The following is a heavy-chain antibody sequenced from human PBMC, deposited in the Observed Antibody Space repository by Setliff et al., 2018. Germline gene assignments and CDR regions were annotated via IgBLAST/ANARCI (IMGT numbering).Heavy chain of an antibody. D-gene: IGHD1-26*01. J-gene: IGHJ3*02. V-gene: IGHV4-61*08. CDR1: GGSISSGGYY. CDR3: ARDFSPSDGGYYYDAFDI. Sequence: PSETLSLTCTVSGGSISSGGYYWSWIRQPPGKGLEWIGYIYYSGSTNYNPSLKSRVTISVDTSKNQFSLKLSSVTAADTAVYYCARDFSPSDGGYYYDAFDIWGQGTMVTVSS. CDR2: IYYSGST.